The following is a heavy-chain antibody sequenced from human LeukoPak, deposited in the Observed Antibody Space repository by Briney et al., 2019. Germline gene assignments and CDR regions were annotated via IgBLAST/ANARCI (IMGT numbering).Heavy chain of an antibody. V-gene: IGHV3-23*01. CDR3: ASKYSSSWDGDY. CDR1: GFTFSSYA. J-gene: IGHJ4*02. Sequence: GGSLRLSCAASGFTFSSYAMSWVRQAPGKGLEWVSAISGSGSTIYYADSVKGRFTISRDNAKNSLYLQMNSLRAEDTAVYYCASKYSSSWDGDYWGQGTLVTVSS. CDR2: ISGSGSTI. D-gene: IGHD6-13*01.